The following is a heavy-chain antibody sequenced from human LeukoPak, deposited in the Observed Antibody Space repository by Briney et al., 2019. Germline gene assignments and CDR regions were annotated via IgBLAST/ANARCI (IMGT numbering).Heavy chain of an antibody. V-gene: IGHV1-8*01. D-gene: IGHD6-19*01. CDR1: GYTFTSYD. Sequence: ASVKVSCKASGYTFTSYDVNWVRQATGQGLEWMGWMNPNSGNTGYAQKFQGRVTMTRNTSISTAYMELSSLRSEDTAVYYCARAKRFSSGWYYFDYWGQGTLVTVSS. J-gene: IGHJ4*02. CDR2: MNPNSGNT. CDR3: ARAKRFSSGWYYFDY.